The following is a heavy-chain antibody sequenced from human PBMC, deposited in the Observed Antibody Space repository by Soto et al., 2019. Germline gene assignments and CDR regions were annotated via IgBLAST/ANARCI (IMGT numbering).Heavy chain of an antibody. V-gene: IGHV3-23*01. J-gene: IGHJ5*02. CDR2: IGASGDIT. CDR3: AKDGGVSAYPLFWA. D-gene: IGHD3-16*01. CDR1: GFSFTNFA. Sequence: GGSLRLSCGASGFSFTNFAMSWVRPAPGKGLECVAGIGASGDITWYSDSVKGRLSISRQNSKNTLYLQLNSLGFEDXAVYHCAKDGGVSAYPLFWAWVQGTLVTVSS.